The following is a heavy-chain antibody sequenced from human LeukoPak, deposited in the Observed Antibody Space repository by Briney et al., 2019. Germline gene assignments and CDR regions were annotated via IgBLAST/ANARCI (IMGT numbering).Heavy chain of an antibody. CDR3: AKVRSAVVAAATNY. Sequence: PGGSLRLSCAASGFTFSSYAMSWVRQAPGKGLEWVSDISGSGGSTYYADSLKGRFTISRDNSKNTLYLQMNSLRAEDTAIYYCAKVRSAVVAAATNYRGQGTLVTVSS. CDR1: GFTFSSYA. CDR2: ISGSGGST. D-gene: IGHD2-15*01. J-gene: IGHJ4*02. V-gene: IGHV3-23*01.